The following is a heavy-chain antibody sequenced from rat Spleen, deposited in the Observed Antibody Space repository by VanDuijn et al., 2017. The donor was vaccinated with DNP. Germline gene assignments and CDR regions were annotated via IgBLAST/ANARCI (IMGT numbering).Heavy chain of an antibody. V-gene: IGHV5-7*01. Sequence: EVQLVESGGGPVQPGRSLKLSCVASGFTFSDYYMAWVRQAPTKGLEWVATISYDGSSTYYRDSVKGRFTISRDNAKSTLYLQMDSLRSEDTATYYCERGPPFEYRGQGVTVTVSS. CDR3: ERGPPFEY. CDR2: ISYDGSST. D-gene: IGHD3-1*01. J-gene: IGHJ2*01. CDR1: GFTFSDYY.